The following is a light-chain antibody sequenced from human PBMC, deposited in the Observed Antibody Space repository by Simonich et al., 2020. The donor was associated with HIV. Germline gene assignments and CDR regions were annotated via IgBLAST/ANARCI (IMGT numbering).Light chain of an antibody. J-gene: IGKJ1*01. CDR1: QSVSSN. V-gene: IGKV3-15*01. CDR3: QQYYSTPPT. CDR2: GAS. Sequence: EIVMTQSPATLSVSPGERATLSCRPSQSVSSNLAWYQQKPGQAPRLLIYGASTRATGIPARFSGSGSGIEFTLTISRLQSEDFAIYYCQQYYSTPPTFGQGTKVEIK.